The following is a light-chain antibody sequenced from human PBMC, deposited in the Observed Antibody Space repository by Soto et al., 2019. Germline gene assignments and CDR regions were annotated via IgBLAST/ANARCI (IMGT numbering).Light chain of an antibody. CDR2: EAS. CDR1: ESISRW. V-gene: IGKV1-5*01. Sequence: DIQMSQSPSTLSASVGDRVTIXXRASESISRWLAWYQQKPGKAPKLXIYEASVLESGVPSRFSGGGSGTEFNFTISGLQPDDFATYYCQQSSSYAITFGQGTRLEIK. CDR3: QQSSSYAIT. J-gene: IGKJ5*01.